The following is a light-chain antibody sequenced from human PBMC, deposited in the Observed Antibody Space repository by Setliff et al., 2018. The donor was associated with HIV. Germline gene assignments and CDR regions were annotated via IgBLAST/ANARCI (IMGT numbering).Light chain of an antibody. V-gene: IGLV1-40*01. CDR2: GNS. CDR1: SSNIGAGYD. CDR3: QSYDRSLSAEV. Sequence: QSALTQPPSVSGAPGQRVTISCTGSSSNIGAGYDVHWYQQLPGTAPKLLIYGNSNRPSGVPDRFSGSKSGTSASLAITGLQAEDEADYYCQSYDRSLSAEVFGGGTKGTVL. J-gene: IGLJ3*02.